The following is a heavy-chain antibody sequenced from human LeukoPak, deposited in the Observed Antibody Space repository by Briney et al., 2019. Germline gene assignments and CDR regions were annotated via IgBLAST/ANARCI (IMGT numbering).Heavy chain of an antibody. CDR1: GGSFSGYY. J-gene: IGHJ5*02. CDR3: ASGGYYYDSSGDLNWFDP. V-gene: IGHV4-34*01. D-gene: IGHD3-22*01. CDR2: INHSGST. Sequence: SETLSLTCAVYGGSFSGYYWSWIRQPSGKGLEWIGEINHSGSTNYNPSLKSRVTISVDTSKNQFSLKLSSVTAADTAVYYCASGGYYYDSSGDLNWFDPWGQGTLVTVSS.